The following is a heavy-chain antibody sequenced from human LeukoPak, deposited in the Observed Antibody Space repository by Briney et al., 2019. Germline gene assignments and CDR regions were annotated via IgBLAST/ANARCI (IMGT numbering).Heavy chain of an antibody. V-gene: IGHV3-23*01. CDR2: ISNNGGYT. Sequence: GGSLRLSCAASGFTFSSSAMSWVRQAPGKGLEWVSAISNNGGYTYYADSVQGRFTISRDNSKSALCLQMNSLRAEDTAVYYCAKQLGYCSDGSCYFPYWGQGTLVTVSS. CDR1: GFTFSSSA. J-gene: IGHJ4*02. CDR3: AKQLGYCSDGSCYFPY. D-gene: IGHD2-15*01.